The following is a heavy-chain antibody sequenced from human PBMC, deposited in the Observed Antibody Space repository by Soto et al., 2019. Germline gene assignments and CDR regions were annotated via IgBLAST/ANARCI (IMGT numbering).Heavy chain of an antibody. CDR3: ARDCSGGSCYGPVRIW. D-gene: IGHD2-15*01. V-gene: IGHV1-69*04. Sequence: SVKVSCKASGGTFSSYTISWVRQAPGQGLEWMGRIIPILGIANYAQKFQGRVTITADKSTSTAYMGLSSLRSEDTAVYYCARDCSGGSCYGPVRIWRGQGTLVTVSS. CDR2: IIPILGIA. J-gene: IGHJ4*02. CDR1: GGTFSSYT.